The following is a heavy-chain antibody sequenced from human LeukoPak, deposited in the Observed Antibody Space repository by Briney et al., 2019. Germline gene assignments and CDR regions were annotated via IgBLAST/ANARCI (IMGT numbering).Heavy chain of an antibody. D-gene: IGHD1-26*01. CDR2: IRSKAYGGTT. CDR1: GFTFGDYA. J-gene: IGHJ4*02. CDR3: TRKDSVGAEDY. V-gene: IGHV3-49*03. Sequence: GGSLRLSCTASGFTFGDYAMSWFRQAPGKGLEWVGFIRSKAYGGTTEYAASVKGRFTISRDDSKSIAYLQMNSLKTEDTAVYYCTRKDSVGAEDYWGQGTLVTVSS.